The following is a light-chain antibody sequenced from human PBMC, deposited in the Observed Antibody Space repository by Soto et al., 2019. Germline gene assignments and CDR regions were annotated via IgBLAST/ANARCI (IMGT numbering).Light chain of an antibody. CDR2: GAS. Sequence: EMVVTQSPATLSVSPGERATLSCRASQDVSSNLAWYQQKPGQAPSLLIYGASTRATGTPARFSGSGSGTEFTLTISSLQSEDYAVYLCQQYIRWPLTFGGGTKVEI. J-gene: IGKJ4*01. CDR1: QDVSSN. V-gene: IGKV3-15*01. CDR3: QQYIRWPLT.